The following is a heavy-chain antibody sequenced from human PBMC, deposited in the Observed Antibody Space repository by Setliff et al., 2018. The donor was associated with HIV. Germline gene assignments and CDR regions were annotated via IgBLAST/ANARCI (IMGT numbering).Heavy chain of an antibody. CDR1: GGSFSAYY. V-gene: IGHV4-39*01. J-gene: IGHJ3*02. Sequence: SETLSLTCAVYGGSFSAYYWGWIRQPPGRGLEWIGSVSYTGRTYYNPSLKSRVTISIDTSRNQFSLNLSSVTAADTAVYYCVRHNPTVVTDGYDIWGQGTKVT. CDR2: VSYTGRT. CDR3: VRHNPTVVTDGYDI. D-gene: IGHD2-21*02.